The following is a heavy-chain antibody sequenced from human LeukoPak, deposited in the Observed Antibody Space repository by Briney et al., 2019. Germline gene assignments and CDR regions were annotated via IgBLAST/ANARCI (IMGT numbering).Heavy chain of an antibody. Sequence: SVKVSCKASGYTFTSYYMHWVRQAPGQGLEWMGGIIPIFGTANYAQKFQGRVTITADESTSTAYMELSSLRSEDTAVYYCARDPGGMAARQGYFDYWGQGTLVTVSS. V-gene: IGHV1-69*13. D-gene: IGHD6-6*01. J-gene: IGHJ4*02. CDR2: IIPIFGTA. CDR1: GYTFTSYY. CDR3: ARDPGGMAARQGYFDY.